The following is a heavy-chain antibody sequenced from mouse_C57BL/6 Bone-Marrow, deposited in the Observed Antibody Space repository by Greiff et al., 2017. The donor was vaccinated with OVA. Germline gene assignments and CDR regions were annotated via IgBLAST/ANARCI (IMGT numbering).Heavy chain of an antibody. J-gene: IGHJ4*01. V-gene: IGHV5-4*03. CDR3: ARRGAYYSNYEMGYYAMDY. Sequence: DVKLVESGGGLVKPGGSLKLSCAASGFTFSSYAMSWVRQTPEKRLEWVATISDGGSYTYYPDNVKGRFTISRDTAKNNLYLQMSHLKSEDTAMYYCARRGAYYSNYEMGYYAMDYWGQGTSVTVSS. D-gene: IGHD2-5*01. CDR1: GFTFSSYA. CDR2: ISDGGSYT.